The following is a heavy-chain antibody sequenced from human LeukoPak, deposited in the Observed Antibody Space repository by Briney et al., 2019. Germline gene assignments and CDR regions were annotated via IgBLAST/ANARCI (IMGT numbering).Heavy chain of an antibody. CDR1: GFTFNEYV. CDR2: IWYDGSNK. J-gene: IGHJ4*02. Sequence: GGSLRPSCLASGFTFNEYVMHWVRQAPGKGLEWVSVIWYDGSNKYYVDSVKGRFTASRDNSKNTLYLQMNSLRAEDTAVYYCARARESNPPYYFDYWGQGTLVTVSS. CDR3: ARARESNPPYYFDY. D-gene: IGHD1-26*01. V-gene: IGHV3-33*01.